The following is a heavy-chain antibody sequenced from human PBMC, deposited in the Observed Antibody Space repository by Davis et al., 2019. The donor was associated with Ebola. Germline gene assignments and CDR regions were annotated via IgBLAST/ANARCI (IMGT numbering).Heavy chain of an antibody. D-gene: IGHD6-13*01. J-gene: IGHJ5*02. V-gene: IGHV3-23*01. CDR2: ISGTTGNT. CDR3: ATRDTSSNCFGFYP. Sequence: GGSLRLSCAGSGFTFSSYAMSWVRQAPGKGLEWVSAISGTTGNTYYADSVKGRLTISRDNFKNTVYLQMDSLRADDTAVYYCATRDTSSNCFGFYPWGQGTLVTVSS. CDR1: GFTFSSYA.